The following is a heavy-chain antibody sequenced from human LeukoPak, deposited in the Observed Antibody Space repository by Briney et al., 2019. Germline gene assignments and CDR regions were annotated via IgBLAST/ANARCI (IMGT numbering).Heavy chain of an antibody. CDR1: GFTFSDYY. CDR3: AKDCDYYDSSGSFDY. V-gene: IGHV3-23*01. J-gene: IGHJ4*02. CDR2: ISGSGGST. Sequence: GGSLRLSCAASGFTFSDYYMSWVRQAPGKGLEWVSAISGSGGSTYYADSVKGRFTISRDNSKNTLYLQMNSLRAEDTAVYYCAKDCDYYDSSGSFDYWGQGTLATVSS. D-gene: IGHD3-22*01.